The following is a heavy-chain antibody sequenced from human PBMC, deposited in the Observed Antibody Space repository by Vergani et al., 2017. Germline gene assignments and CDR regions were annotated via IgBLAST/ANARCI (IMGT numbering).Heavy chain of an antibody. CDR1: GYTFTSYY. Sequence: QVQLVQSGAEVKKPGASVKVSCKASGYTFTSYYMHWVRQAPGQGLEWMGIINPSGGSTSYAQKFQGRVTMSRDPSTSTVYMELSSLRSEDTAVYYCARGEGGSTVTTFYYYYGMDVWGQGTTVTVSS. D-gene: IGHD4-17*01. CDR3: ARGEGGSTVTTFYYYYGMDV. J-gene: IGHJ6*02. CDR2: INPSGGST. V-gene: IGHV1-46*01.